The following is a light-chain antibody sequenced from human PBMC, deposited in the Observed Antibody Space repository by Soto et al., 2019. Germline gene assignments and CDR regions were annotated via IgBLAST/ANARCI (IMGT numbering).Light chain of an antibody. J-gene: IGLJ3*02. Sequence: QSVLTQPPSASGTPGHRVTISWSGSSSNIGSNYVYWYQQLPGTAPKLLIYRNNQRPSGVPDRFSGSKSGTSASLAISGLRSEDEADYYCAAWDDSLRGWGFGGGTKLTVL. CDR3: AAWDDSLRGWG. V-gene: IGLV1-47*01. CDR1: SSNIGSNY. CDR2: RNN.